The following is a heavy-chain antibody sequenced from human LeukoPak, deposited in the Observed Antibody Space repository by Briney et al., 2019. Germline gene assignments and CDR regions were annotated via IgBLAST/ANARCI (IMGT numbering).Heavy chain of an antibody. CDR1: GFTFSSYA. V-gene: IGHV3-23*01. Sequence: GGSLRLSCAASGFTFSSYAMSWVRQAPGRGLEWVSVISGSGDTTYYADSMKGRFTISRDNSKNTLYLQMNSLRAEDTAVYYCAKRMRVGATEHFDYWGQGTLVTVSS. CDR3: AKRMRVGATEHFDY. CDR2: ISGSGDTT. J-gene: IGHJ4*02. D-gene: IGHD1-26*01.